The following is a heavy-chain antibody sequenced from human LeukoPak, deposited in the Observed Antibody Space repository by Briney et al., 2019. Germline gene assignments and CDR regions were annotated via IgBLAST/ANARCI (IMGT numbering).Heavy chain of an antibody. Sequence: GRSLRLSCAASGVTFSSYAMHWVRQAPGKGLEWVAVISYDGSNKYYADSVKGRFTISRDNSKNTLYLRMNSLRAEDTAVYYCARDQSGYDYGMDVWGKGTTVTVSS. CDR3: ARDQSGYDYGMDV. CDR2: ISYDGSNK. CDR1: GVTFSSYA. D-gene: IGHD3-10*01. V-gene: IGHV3-30*04. J-gene: IGHJ6*04.